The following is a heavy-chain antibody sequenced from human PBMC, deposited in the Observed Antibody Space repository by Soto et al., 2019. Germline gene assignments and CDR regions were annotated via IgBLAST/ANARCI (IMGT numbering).Heavy chain of an antibody. CDR2: IIPIFGTA. J-gene: IGHJ4*02. CDR3: ARDGGRHSGGSDY. Sequence: QVQLVQSGAEVKKPGSSVKVSCKASGGTVSSYSINWVRQAPGQGLEWMGEIIPIFGTANYAQKIQGRVTITADESTSTAYMELSSLRADDTAGYYCARDGGRHSGGSDYWGQGTLVTVSS. D-gene: IGHD1-26*01. CDR1: GGTVSSYS. V-gene: IGHV1-69*01.